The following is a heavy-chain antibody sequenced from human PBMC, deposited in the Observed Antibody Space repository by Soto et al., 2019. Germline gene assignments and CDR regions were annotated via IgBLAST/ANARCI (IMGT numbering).Heavy chain of an antibody. V-gene: IGHV3-66*01. CDR2: IYSGGST. D-gene: IGHD1-1*01. CDR1: GFTVSSNY. J-gene: IGHJ3*02. CDR3: AVETGSTPDPFDI. Sequence: PGGSMRLSCAASGFTVSSNYMSWVRQAPGKGLEWVSVIYSGGSTYYADSVKGRFTISRDNSKNTLYLQMNSLRAEDTAVYYCAVETGSTPDPFDIWGQGTMVTVSS.